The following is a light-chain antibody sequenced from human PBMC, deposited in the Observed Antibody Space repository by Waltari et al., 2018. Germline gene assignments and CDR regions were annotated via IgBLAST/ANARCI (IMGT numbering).Light chain of an antibody. Sequence: SALTQPASVSGSPGQSITISCTGTSSYIGDFNYNSWYQQHPGEGPKLIIYGVTKRPSGVSNRFSGSKSGNTASLTISGLQADDEAEYFCSSYTDTNTLHVVFGGGTKLSVL. V-gene: IGLV2-14*03. CDR1: SSYIGDFNY. CDR2: GVT. CDR3: SSYTDTNTLHVV. J-gene: IGLJ2*01.